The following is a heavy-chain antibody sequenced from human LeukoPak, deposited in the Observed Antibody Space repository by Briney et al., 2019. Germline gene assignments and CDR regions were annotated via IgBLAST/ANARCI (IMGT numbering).Heavy chain of an antibody. CDR3: AGHRRLADFDY. Sequence: SETLSPTCTVSGGSISSYYWSWIRQPPGKGLEWIGYIYNSGSTNNPSLKSRVTISEDTSKSQFSLKLSSVTAADTAVYYCAGHRRLADFDYWGQGTLVTVSS. J-gene: IGHJ4*02. D-gene: IGHD3-9*01. CDR1: GGSISSYY. CDR2: IYNSGST. V-gene: IGHV4-59*08.